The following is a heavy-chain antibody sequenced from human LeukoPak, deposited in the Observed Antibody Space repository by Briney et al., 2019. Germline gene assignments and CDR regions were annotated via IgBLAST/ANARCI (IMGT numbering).Heavy chain of an antibody. Sequence: GGSLRLSCAASGFTFDDYGMSWVRQDPGKGLEWVSGINWNGGSTGYADSVKGRFTISRDNAKNSLYLQMNSLRAEDTALYHCARGGYCSSTSCYLGDAFDIWGQGTMVTVSS. CDR1: GFTFDDYG. J-gene: IGHJ3*02. CDR2: INWNGGST. V-gene: IGHV3-20*01. CDR3: ARGGYCSSTSCYLGDAFDI. D-gene: IGHD2-2*01.